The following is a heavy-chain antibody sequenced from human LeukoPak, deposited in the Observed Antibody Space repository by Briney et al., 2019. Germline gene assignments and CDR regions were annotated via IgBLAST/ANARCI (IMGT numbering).Heavy chain of an antibody. V-gene: IGHV4-59*01. J-gene: IGHJ4*02. Sequence: SETLSLTCTVSGGSISGYYWSWIRQPPGKGLEWTAYIYYSGSTNYNPSLKSRVTISVDRSKNQCSLKVNSVTAADTAVYYCARSPGYYFDYWGQGTLVTVSS. CDR3: ARSPGYYFDY. CDR2: IYYSGST. D-gene: IGHD6-13*01. CDR1: GGSISGYY.